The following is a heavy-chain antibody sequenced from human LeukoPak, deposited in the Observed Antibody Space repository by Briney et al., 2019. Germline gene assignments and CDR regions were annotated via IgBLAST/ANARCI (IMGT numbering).Heavy chain of an antibody. V-gene: IGHV1-2*02. CDR2: INPNSGGT. J-gene: IGHJ3*02. D-gene: IGHD6-19*01. Sequence: ASVKVSCKASGYTFTGYYMHWVRQAPGQGLEWMGWINPNSGGTNYAQKFQGRVTMTRDTSISTAYMELSRLRSDDTAVYYCAGPYSSGWYEAFDIWGQGTMVTVSS. CDR1: GYTFTGYY. CDR3: AGPYSSGWYEAFDI.